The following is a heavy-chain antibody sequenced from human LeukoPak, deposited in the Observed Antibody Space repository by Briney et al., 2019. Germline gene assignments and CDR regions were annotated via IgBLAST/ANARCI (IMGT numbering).Heavy chain of an antibody. D-gene: IGHD2-2*02. CDR1: GGSISSGDYY. V-gene: IGHV4-30-4*01. CDR2: IFYSGST. J-gene: IGHJ5*02. Sequence: SETLSLTCTVSGGSISSGDYYWSWIRQPPGKGLEWIGYIFYSGSTYSNPSLESRVTISVDTSKNQFSLKLSSVTAADTAVYYCARVVPAAIENNWFDPWGQGTLVTVSS. CDR3: ARVVPAAIENNWFDP.